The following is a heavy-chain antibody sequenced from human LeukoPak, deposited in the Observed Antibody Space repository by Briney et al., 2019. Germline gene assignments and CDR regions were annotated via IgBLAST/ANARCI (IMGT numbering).Heavy chain of an antibody. J-gene: IGHJ1*01. CDR1: GFPFSSYA. V-gene: IGHV3-23*01. CDR3: AKDQGYYGSGSYKEYFQH. D-gene: IGHD3-10*01. Sequence: GGSLRLSCAASGFPFSSYAMSWVRQAPGEGLEWVSGISDSGGSTYYADSVKGRFTISRDNSKNTLSLQLNSLRAEDTAVYYCAKDQGYYGSGSYKEYFQHWGQGTLVTVSS. CDR2: ISDSGGST.